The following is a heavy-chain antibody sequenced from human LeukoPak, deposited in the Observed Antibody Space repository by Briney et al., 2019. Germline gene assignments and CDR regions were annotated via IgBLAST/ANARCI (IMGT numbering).Heavy chain of an antibody. CDR2: IYYSGST. CDR1: GGSFSGYY. D-gene: IGHD2-15*01. J-gene: IGHJ2*01. V-gene: IGHV4-59*01. Sequence: SETLSLTCAVYGGSFSGYYWSWIRQPPGKGLEWIGYIYYSGSTNYNPSLKSRVTISVDTSKNQFSLKLSSVTAADTAVYYCARERAYCSNGSCYGYFDLWGRGTLVTVSS. CDR3: ARERAYCSNGSCYGYFDL.